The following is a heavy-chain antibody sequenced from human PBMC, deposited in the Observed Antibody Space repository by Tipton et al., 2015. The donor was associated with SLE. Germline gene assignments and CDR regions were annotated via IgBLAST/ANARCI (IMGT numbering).Heavy chain of an antibody. CDR1: GYSFTSYW. Sequence: QLVQSGAEVKKPGESLKISCKGSGYSFTSYWIGWVRQMPGKGLEWMGIIYPGDSDTRYSPSFQGQVTISADKSISTAYLKWSSLKASDTAMYYCASPSAVYSSGSDAFDIWGQGTIVTVSS. J-gene: IGHJ3*02. D-gene: IGHD6-19*01. V-gene: IGHV5-51*01. CDR3: ASPSAVYSSGSDAFDI. CDR2: IYPGDSDT.